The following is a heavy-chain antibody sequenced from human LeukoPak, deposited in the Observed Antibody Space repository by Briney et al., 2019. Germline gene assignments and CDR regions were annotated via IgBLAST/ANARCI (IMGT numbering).Heavy chain of an antibody. J-gene: IGHJ6*02. CDR1: GFTFGGCA. Sequence: PGGSLRLSCTASGFTFGGCAMSWVRQAPGKGLEWVGFIRSKAYGGTTEYAASVKGRFTISRDDSKSIAYLQMNSLKTEDTAVYYCTRVSTTGKYGMDVWGQGTTVTVSS. CDR2: IRSKAYGGTT. V-gene: IGHV3-49*04. CDR3: TRVSTTGKYGMDV. D-gene: IGHD1-1*01.